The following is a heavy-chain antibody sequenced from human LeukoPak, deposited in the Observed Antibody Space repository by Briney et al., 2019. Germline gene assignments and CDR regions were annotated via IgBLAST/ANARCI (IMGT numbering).Heavy chain of an antibody. CDR2: IRYDGSNK. Sequence: GGSLRLSCAASGFSFSSYGMNWVRQAPGKGLEWVAFIRYDGSNKYYSDSVKGRFTISRDNSKNTLYLQMNSLRAEDTAVYYCAKEKTPAWFGDYLDYWGQGTLVTVSS. CDR1: GFSFSSYG. D-gene: IGHD3-10*01. J-gene: IGHJ4*02. CDR3: AKEKTPAWFGDYLDY. V-gene: IGHV3-30*02.